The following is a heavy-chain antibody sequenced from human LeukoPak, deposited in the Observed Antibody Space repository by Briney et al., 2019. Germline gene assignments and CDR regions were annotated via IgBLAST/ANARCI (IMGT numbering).Heavy chain of an antibody. CDR1: GGSISGAIYY. D-gene: IGHD6-13*01. CDR2: MSTGGST. CDR3: ARAFHDGRSWLDFDC. Sequence: SSETLSLTCTVSGGSISGAIYYWTWIRQPAGKGLEWIGRMSTGGSTNYHPALRSRVTISVDTSTNQFSLTLSSVTAADTAVYYCARAFHDGRSWLDFDCWGQGTLVTVSS. V-gene: IGHV4-61*02. J-gene: IGHJ4*02.